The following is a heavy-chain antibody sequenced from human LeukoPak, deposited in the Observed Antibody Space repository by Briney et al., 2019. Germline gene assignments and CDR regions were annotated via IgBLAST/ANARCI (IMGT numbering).Heavy chain of an antibody. CDR3: ARDFEAYYYDSSGWTAFDY. CDR2: IIPFLGIA. J-gene: IGHJ4*02. CDR1: GGTFSSYA. Sequence: ASVKVSCKASGGTFSSYAISWVRQAPGQGLEWMGRIIPFLGIANYAQKFQGRVTITADKSTSTAYMELSSLRSEDTAVYYCARDFEAYYYDSSGWTAFDYWGQGTLVTVSS. D-gene: IGHD3-22*01. V-gene: IGHV1-69*04.